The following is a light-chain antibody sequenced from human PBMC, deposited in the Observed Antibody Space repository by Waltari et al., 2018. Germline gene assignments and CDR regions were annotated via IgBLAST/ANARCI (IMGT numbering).Light chain of an antibody. V-gene: IGLV1-51*02. CDR3: ATWDSSLSAGV. J-gene: IGLJ2*01. Sequence: QSVLAQPPSVSAAPGQRVTISCSGSSSNLGSDYVPWYQQFPGTAPKLLIQENNERPSGIPDRFSGSKSGTSATLDITGLQTGDEAVYYCATWDSSLSAGVFGGGTKLTVL. CDR2: ENN. CDR1: SSNLGSDY.